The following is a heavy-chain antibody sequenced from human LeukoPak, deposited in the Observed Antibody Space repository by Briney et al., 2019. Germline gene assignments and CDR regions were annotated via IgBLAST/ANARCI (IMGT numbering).Heavy chain of an antibody. CDR2: ISGSGGST. D-gene: IGHD2-15*01. J-gene: IGHJ4*02. Sequence: QAGGSLRLSCAASGFTFSSYEMNWVRQAPGKGLEWVSAISGSGGSTYYADSVKGRFTISRDNSKNTLYLQMNSLRAEDTAVYYCAREVVVVAATFDYWGQGTLVTVSS. V-gene: IGHV3-23*01. CDR3: AREVVVVAATFDY. CDR1: GFTFSSYE.